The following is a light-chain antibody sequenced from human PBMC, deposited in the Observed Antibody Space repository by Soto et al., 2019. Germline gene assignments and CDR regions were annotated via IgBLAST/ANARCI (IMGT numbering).Light chain of an antibody. CDR2: EGS. J-gene: IGLJ1*01. V-gene: IGLV2-23*01. CDR1: SSDVGSYNL. Sequence: QSALTQPASVSGSPGQSITISCTGTSSDVGSYNLVSWYRQHPGKAPKLMIYEGSKRPSGVSNRFSGSKSGNTASLTISGLQAEDEADYYCCSYADSSTFVFGTGTKLTVL. CDR3: CSYADSSTFV.